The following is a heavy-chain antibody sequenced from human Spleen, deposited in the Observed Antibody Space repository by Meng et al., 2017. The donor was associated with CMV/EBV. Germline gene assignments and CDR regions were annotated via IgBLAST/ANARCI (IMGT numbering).Heavy chain of an antibody. CDR1: GYTFTHYF. Sequence: ASVKVSCKASGYTFTHYFYHWVRQAPGHGLEWVGWINPNSGGTNFAQKFQGRITMTRDTSISTVYLELSSLRSDDTAMYYCARVVMAEQQLDYWGQGTLVTVSS. D-gene: IGHD1/OR15-1a*01. V-gene: IGHV1-2*02. J-gene: IGHJ4*02. CDR3: ARVVMAEQQLDY. CDR2: INPNSGGT.